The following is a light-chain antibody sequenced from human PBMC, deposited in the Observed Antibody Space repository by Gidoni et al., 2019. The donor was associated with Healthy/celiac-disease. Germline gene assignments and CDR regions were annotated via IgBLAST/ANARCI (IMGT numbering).Light chain of an antibody. J-gene: IGKJ4*01. CDR3: QQYDNPPLT. V-gene: IGKV1-33*01. Sequence: IQMTQSPSSLSASLGDRVTITCQASKDISNYLNWYQQKPGKAPKLLIYDASNLETGVPSRFSGSGSGTDFTFTISSLQPEDIATYYCQQYDNPPLTFGGGTKVEIK. CDR1: KDISNY. CDR2: DAS.